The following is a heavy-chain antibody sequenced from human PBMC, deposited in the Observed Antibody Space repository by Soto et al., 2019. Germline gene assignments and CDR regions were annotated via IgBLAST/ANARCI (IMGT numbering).Heavy chain of an antibody. CDR3: ARHLGGNYGDYPYYFDY. Sequence: PSETLSLTCTVSGGSISSSSFYWGWIRQPPGKGLEWIGTIYYSGTTYYNPSLKSRVTISVDTSTNHFSLKLSSVTAADTAVYYCARHLGGNYGDYPYYFDYWGQGTLVTVS. CDR2: IYYSGTT. V-gene: IGHV4-39*01. J-gene: IGHJ4*02. CDR1: GGSISSSSFY. D-gene: IGHD4-17*01.